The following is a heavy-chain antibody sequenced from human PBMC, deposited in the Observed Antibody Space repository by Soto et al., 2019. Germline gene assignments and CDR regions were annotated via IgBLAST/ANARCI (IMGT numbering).Heavy chain of an antibody. CDR3: TTHSEWELLDY. CDR2: IKSKTDGGTT. CDR1: GFTFSNAW. D-gene: IGHD1-26*01. V-gene: IGHV3-15*01. Sequence: GSLRLSCAASGFTFSNAWMSWVRQAPGKGLEWVGRIKSKTDGGTTDYAAPVKGRFTITRDDSKNTLYLQMNSLKTEDTAVYYCTTHSEWELLDYWGQGTLVTVSS. J-gene: IGHJ4*02.